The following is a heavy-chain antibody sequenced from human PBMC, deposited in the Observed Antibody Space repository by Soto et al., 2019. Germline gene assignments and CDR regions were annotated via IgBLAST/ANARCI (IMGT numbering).Heavy chain of an antibody. CDR1: GYTFPAYY. V-gene: IGHV1-2*02. CDR3: ARQLAYCGGDCYTEPIDY. D-gene: IGHD2-21*02. Sequence: QAQLVQSGAEVTKPGASVKVSCKTSGYTFPAYYIHWVRQAPGQGLEWVGWINPTTGDTKYAQKLQGRITMTGDTSITTAYMELGRLRSDDTAFYYGARQLAYCGGDCYTEPIDYWGQGTLVTVSS. CDR2: INPTTGDT. J-gene: IGHJ4*02.